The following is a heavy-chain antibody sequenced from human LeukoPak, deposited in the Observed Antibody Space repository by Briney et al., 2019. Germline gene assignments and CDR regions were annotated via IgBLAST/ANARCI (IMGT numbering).Heavy chain of an antibody. J-gene: IGHJ4*02. CDR2: ISGSGGST. V-gene: IGHV3-23*01. CDR1: GFTFSSYA. D-gene: IGHD6-19*01. Sequence: PGGSLRLSCAASGFTFSSYAMSWVRQAPGKGLEWVSAISGSGGSTYYADSVKGRFTISRDNSKNTLYLQMNSLRAEDTAVHYCAKQSTIAVAGIFDYWGQGTLVTVSS. CDR3: AKQSTIAVAGIFDY.